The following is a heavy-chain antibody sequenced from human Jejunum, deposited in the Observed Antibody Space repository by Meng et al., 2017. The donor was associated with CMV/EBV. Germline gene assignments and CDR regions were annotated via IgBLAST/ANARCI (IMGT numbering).Heavy chain of an antibody. V-gene: IGHV4-31*02. CDR2: IYYNGNT. Sequence: TVSCDSIRSPNNYWSWIRQHPVKGLEWIGYIYYNGNTFYNPSLQSRFTMSVDTSKNQFSLHLDSVTAADTAVYYCARDPYGGNSGIDYWGQGTLVTVSS. CDR1: CDSIRSPNNY. J-gene: IGHJ4*02. D-gene: IGHD4-23*01. CDR3: ARDPYGGNSGIDY.